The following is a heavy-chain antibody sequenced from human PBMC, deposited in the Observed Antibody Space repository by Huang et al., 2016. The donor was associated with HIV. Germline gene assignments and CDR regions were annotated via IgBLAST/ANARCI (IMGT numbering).Heavy chain of an antibody. CDR2: IYPRDSET. CDR3: ARQVDGFRSHFDF. Sequence: EVLLVQSGAELKEPGESLKISCKASGYGFSSYWIGWVRQKPGKGLGWMGIIYPRDSETKDSPSCDGQVTISADKSTRTAYLQWESLKAPDTAIYFCARQVDGFRSHFDFWGQGTLVSVSS. J-gene: IGHJ4*02. CDR1: GYGFSSYW. V-gene: IGHV5-51*01. D-gene: IGHD5-18*01.